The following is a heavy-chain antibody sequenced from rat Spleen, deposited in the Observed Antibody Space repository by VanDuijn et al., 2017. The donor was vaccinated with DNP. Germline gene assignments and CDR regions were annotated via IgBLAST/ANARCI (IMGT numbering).Heavy chain of an antibody. CDR3: ARVGDLHDGGDGDVLDA. V-gene: IGHV5-19*01. CDR1: GITFSNSG. Sequence: EVQLVESGGGLVQPGRSLKLSCAASGITFSNSGMHWIRQAPTKGLEGVTSISPSGGGTYYRDSVKGRFTISRDNAKNTQYLQMDSLRSEDTATYYCARVGDLHDGGDGDVLDAWGQGTSVTVSS. J-gene: IGHJ4*01. CDR2: ISPSGGGT. D-gene: IGHD1-12*02.